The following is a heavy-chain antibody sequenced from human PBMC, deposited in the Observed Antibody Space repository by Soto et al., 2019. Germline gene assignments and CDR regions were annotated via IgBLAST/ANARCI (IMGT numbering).Heavy chain of an antibody. Sequence: SVKVSCKASGGTFSSYAISWVRQAPGQGLEWMGGIIPIFGTANYAQKVQARVTITADESTSTAYMGLSSLRSEDTAVYYCARVHVKTMVPPGWFAPWGRGTLVTVSS. CDR3: ARVHVKTMVPPGWFAP. V-gene: IGHV1-69*13. CDR1: GGTFSSYA. D-gene: IGHD3-10*01. CDR2: IIPIFGTA. J-gene: IGHJ5*02.